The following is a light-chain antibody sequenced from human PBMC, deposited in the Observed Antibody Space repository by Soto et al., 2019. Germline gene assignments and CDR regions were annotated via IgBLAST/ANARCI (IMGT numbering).Light chain of an antibody. CDR2: KNN. J-gene: IGLJ3*02. V-gene: IGLV6-57*02. CDR3: QSYDSISQV. Sequence: NFMLTQPHSVSESPGKTITISCTGSSGSIASNYVQWFQQRPGSAPTTVISKNNQRPSGVPDRFSGSIDISSNSASLTISGLKTEDEADYYCQSYDSISQVFGGGTQLTVL. CDR1: SGSIASNY.